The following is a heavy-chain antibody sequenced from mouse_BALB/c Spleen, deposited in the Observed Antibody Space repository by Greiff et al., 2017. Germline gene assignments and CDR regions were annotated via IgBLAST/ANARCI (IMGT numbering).Heavy chain of an antibody. V-gene: IGHV1-82*01. J-gene: IGHJ4*01. CDR3: ARSGSNWDEAMDD. D-gene: IGHD4-1*01. Sequence: QVQLQQSGPELVKPGASVKISCKASGYAFSSSWMNWVKQRPGQGLEWIGRIYPGDGDTNYNGKFKGKATLTADKSSSTAYMQLSSLTSVDSAVYFCARSGSNWDEAMDDWGQGTSVTVSS. CDR2: IYPGDGDT. CDR1: GYAFSSSW.